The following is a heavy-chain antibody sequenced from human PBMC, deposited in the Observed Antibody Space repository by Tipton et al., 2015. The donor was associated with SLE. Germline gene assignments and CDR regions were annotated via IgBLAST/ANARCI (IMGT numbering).Heavy chain of an antibody. CDR1: GFTFSSYS. V-gene: IGHV3-21*04. D-gene: IGHD2-15*01. CDR2: ISSSSSYI. J-gene: IGHJ3*02. Sequence: GSLRLSCAASGFTFSSYSMNWVRQAPGKGLEWVSSISSSSSYIYYADSVKGRFTISRDNAKNSLYLQMNSLRAEDTAVYYCAKGPSPVLPSAFDIWLQGTMVPASS. CDR3: AKGPSPVLPSAFDI.